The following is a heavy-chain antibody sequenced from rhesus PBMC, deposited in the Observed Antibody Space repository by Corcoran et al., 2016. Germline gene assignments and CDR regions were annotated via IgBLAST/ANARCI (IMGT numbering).Heavy chain of an antibody. V-gene: IGHV2-95*01. Sequence: QVTLKESGPALVKPTQTPTLTCTFSGFSISTSGTGVRWIRQPPGKALEWLASIYWNDSNYYSTSLNSRLTISMDTSKNQVVLTMTNMDPVDTATYSCARVGVINFDYWGQGVLVTVSS. CDR2: IYWNDSN. D-gene: IGHD2-33*01. J-gene: IGHJ4*01. CDR3: ARVGVINFDY. CDR1: GFSISTSGTG.